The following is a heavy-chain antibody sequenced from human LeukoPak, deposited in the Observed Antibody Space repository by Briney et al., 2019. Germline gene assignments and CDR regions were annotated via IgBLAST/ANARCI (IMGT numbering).Heavy chain of an antibody. CDR1: GFTFSSYW. J-gene: IGHJ6*03. CDR2: IKQDGSEK. D-gene: IGHD6-6*01. CDR3: ARADSSIAARLSRSSIFNYYYYMDV. Sequence: GGSLRLPCAASGFTFSSYWMSWVRQAPGKGLEWVANIKQDGSEKYYVDSVKGRFTISRDNAKNSLYLQMNSLRDEDTAVYYCARADSSIAARLSRSSIFNYYYYMDVWGKGTTVTVSS. V-gene: IGHV3-7*01.